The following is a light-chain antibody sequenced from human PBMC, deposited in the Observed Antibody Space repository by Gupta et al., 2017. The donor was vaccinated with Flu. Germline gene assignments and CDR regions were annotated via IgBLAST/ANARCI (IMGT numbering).Light chain of an antibody. V-gene: IGKV6-21*01. CDR1: KNIGTS. Sequence: PDFQAVTPKEKVTITCRASKNIGTSLNWYQQKPDHSPKLLIKYASQFCSGVPSRFSGSGSGTDFTLTINNLETEDAATYYCQQSSNLPRTFGQGTKVEIK. CDR2: YAS. J-gene: IGKJ1*01. CDR3: QQSSNLPRT.